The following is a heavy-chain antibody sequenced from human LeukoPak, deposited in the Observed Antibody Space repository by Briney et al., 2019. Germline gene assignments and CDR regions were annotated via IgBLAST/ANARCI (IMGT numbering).Heavy chain of an antibody. CDR2: IRYDGGNK. CDR3: AKVGTDYYDSSGYYYYFDY. V-gene: IGHV3-30*02. D-gene: IGHD3-22*01. CDR1: GFTFSSYG. Sequence: GGSLRLSCAASGFTFSSYGMHWVRQAPGKGLEWVAFIRYDGGNKYYADSVKGRFTISRDNSKNTLYLQMNSLRAEDTAVYYCAKVGTDYYDSSGYYYYFDYWGQGTLVTVSS. J-gene: IGHJ4*02.